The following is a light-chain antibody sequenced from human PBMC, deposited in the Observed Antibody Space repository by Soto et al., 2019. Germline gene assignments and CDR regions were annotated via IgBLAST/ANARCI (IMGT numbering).Light chain of an antibody. CDR1: QSIRTS. Sequence: LTQSLATLSLSPGERATLSCRASQSIRTSLAWYQQKPGQAPRLVIFDASNRANGVPARFSGSGSGTDFTLTISSLEPEDFALYYCQQRNSGPPITFGQGTRLEI. CDR3: QQRNSGPPIT. J-gene: IGKJ5*01. V-gene: IGKV3-11*01. CDR2: DAS.